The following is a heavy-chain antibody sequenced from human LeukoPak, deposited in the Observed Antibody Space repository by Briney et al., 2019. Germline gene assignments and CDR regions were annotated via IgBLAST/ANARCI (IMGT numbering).Heavy chain of an antibody. CDR1: GGSISSYY. V-gene: IGHV4-59*01. CDR2: IYYSGST. Sequence: MASETLSLTCTVSGGSISSYYWSWIRQPPGKGLEWIGYIYYSGSTNYNPSLKSRVTISVDTSKNQFSLKLSSVTAADTAVYYYARSIIYGSLYYFDYWGQGTLVTVSS. D-gene: IGHD4-17*01. CDR3: ARSIIYGSLYYFDY. J-gene: IGHJ4*02.